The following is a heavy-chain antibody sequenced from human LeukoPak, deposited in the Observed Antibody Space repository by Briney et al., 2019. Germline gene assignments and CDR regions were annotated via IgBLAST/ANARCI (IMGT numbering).Heavy chain of an antibody. CDR1: GFTLSNAR. V-gene: IGHV3-15*01. J-gene: IGHJ4*02. Sequence: GGSLRLSCAASGFTLSNARMSLVRQAPGKGLEWVGRNKSKTDGGTTDYAPPVKGRFTISKDDSKNTLYLQMDSLKTEDTAVYYCTTPGEGDYWGQGTLAIVSS. CDR2: NKSKTDGGTT. CDR3: TTPGEGDY.